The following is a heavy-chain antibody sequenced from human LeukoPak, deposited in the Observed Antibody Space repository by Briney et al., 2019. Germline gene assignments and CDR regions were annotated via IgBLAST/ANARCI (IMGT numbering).Heavy chain of an antibody. CDR2: VSGSGDNT. V-gene: IGHV3-23*01. Sequence: PGGSLRLSCAASGFTFSNYAMSWVRQAPGKGLQWVSTVSGSGDNTYYADSVRGRFSISRDNSKNTLYLQMNSLRAEDTAFYYCAKTSSGSNPTWGRGTLVTVSS. CDR3: AKTSSGSNPT. D-gene: IGHD1-26*01. J-gene: IGHJ5*01. CDR1: GFTFSNYA.